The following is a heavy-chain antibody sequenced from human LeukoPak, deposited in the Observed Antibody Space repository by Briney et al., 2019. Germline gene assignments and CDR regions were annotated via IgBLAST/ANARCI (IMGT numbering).Heavy chain of an antibody. CDR2: IIPILGIA. D-gene: IGHD3-22*01. J-gene: IGHJ4*02. Sequence: SVTVSCKASGGTFSSYAISWVRQAPGQGLEWMGRIIPILGIANYAQKFQGRVTITADKSTSTAYMELSSLRSEDTAVYYCARDLDYYDSSESGWGQGTLVTVSS. V-gene: IGHV1-69*04. CDR3: ARDLDYYDSSESG. CDR1: GGTFSSYA.